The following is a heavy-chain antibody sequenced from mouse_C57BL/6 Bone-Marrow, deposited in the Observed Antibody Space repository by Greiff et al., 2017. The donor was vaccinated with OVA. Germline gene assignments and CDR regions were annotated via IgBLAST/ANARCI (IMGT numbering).Heavy chain of an antibody. CDR1: GFTFSSYA. CDR3: TRGAYYRCAMGY. CDR2: ISDGGSYT. J-gene: IGHJ4*01. Sequence: EVQLVESGGGLVKPGGSLKLSCAASGFTFSSYAMSWVRQTPEKRLEWVATISDGGSYTYYPDNVKGRFTISRDNAKNNLYLQMSHLKSEDTAMYYCTRGAYYRCAMGYWGHGSSVTVST. D-gene: IGHD2-10*01. V-gene: IGHV5-4*01.